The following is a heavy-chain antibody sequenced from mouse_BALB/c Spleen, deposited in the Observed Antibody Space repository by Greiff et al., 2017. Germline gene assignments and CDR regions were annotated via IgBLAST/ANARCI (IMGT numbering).Heavy chain of an antibody. V-gene: IGHV2-9*02. CDR3: ARHGSSRLYAMDY. D-gene: IGHD1-1*01. CDR2: IWAGGST. CDR1: GFSLTSYG. Sequence: VKLMESGPGLVAPSQSLSITCTVSGFSLTSYGVHWVRQPPGKGLEWLGVIWAGGSTNYNSALMSRLSISKDNSKSQVFLKMNSLQTDDTAMYYCARHGSSRLYAMDYWGQGTSVTVSS. J-gene: IGHJ4*01.